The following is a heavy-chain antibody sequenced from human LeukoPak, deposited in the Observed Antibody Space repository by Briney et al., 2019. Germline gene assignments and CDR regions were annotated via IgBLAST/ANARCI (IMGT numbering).Heavy chain of an antibody. CDR2: IWYDGSNK. Sequence: HSGRSLRLTCAASGFTFSSYGMHWFSQAPGKGLEGVVVIWYDGSNKYYTASAKSRFTISRDNSKNTLYLQMNSLRAEDMAVYYCARERWLQSPYYYYGMDVWGQGTTVTVSS. CDR3: ARERWLQSPYYYYGMDV. D-gene: IGHD5-24*01. J-gene: IGHJ6*02. CDR1: GFTFSSYG. V-gene: IGHV3-33*01.